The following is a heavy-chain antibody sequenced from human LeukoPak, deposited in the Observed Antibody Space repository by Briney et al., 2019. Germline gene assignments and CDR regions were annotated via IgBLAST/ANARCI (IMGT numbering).Heavy chain of an antibody. CDR2: ISSSSTI. J-gene: IGHJ4*02. CDR1: GFTFSSYS. Sequence: GGSLRLSCAASGFTFSSYSMNWVRQAPGKGLEWVSYISSSSTIYYADSVKGRFTISRDNAKNSLYLQMNSLRAEDTAIYYCVKDVGGPTFFDYWGQGTLVTVSS. D-gene: IGHD1-26*01. V-gene: IGHV3-48*01. CDR3: VKDVGGPTFFDY.